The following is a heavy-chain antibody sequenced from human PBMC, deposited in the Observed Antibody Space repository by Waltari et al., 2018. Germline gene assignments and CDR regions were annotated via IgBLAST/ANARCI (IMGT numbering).Heavy chain of an antibody. D-gene: IGHD5-18*01. V-gene: IGHV3-74*01. CDR1: GFTFSSSW. J-gene: IGHJ1*01. Sequence: EVQLVESGGGLVQPGGSLRLSCAASGFTFSSSWMHWVRQAPGKGLVWVSHINNEGTNTNYADSVKGRLTISRDNAKNTLYLQMSSLRVEDTAVYFCAREANSYAYFQHWGQGTLVTVSS. CDR2: INNEGTNT. CDR3: AREANSYAYFQH.